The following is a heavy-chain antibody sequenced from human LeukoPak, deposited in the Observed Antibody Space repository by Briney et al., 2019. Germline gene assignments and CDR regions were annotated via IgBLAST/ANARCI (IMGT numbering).Heavy chain of an antibody. CDR1: GGTFSSYA. Sequence: SVKVSCKASGGTFSSYAISWVRQAPGQGLEWMGGIIPIFGTANYAQKFQGRVTITTDESTSTAYMELSSLRSEDTAVYYCASPFQIRPGRCSYAYTHFDYWGQGTLVTVSS. D-gene: IGHD3-16*01. V-gene: IGHV1-69*05. J-gene: IGHJ4*02. CDR3: ASPFQIRPGRCSYAYTHFDY. CDR2: IIPIFGTA.